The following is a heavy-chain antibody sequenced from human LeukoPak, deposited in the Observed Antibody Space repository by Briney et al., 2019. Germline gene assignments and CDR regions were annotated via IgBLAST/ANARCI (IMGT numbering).Heavy chain of an antibody. Sequence: GASVKVSCKASGGTFSSYANSWVRQAPGQGLEWMGRIIPILGIANYAQKFQGRVTITADKSTSTAYMELSSLRSEDTAVYYCARDRGSWDYFDYWGQGTLVTVSS. D-gene: IGHD6-13*01. V-gene: IGHV1-69*04. CDR3: ARDRGSWDYFDY. CDR2: IIPILGIA. CDR1: GGTFSSYA. J-gene: IGHJ4*02.